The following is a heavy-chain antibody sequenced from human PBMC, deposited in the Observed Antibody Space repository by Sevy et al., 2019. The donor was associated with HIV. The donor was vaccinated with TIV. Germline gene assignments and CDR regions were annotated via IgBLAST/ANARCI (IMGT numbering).Heavy chain of an antibody. V-gene: IGHV3-15*01. CDR2: IKSKIDGGTI. D-gene: IGHD2-2*01. CDR1: GFTFSNVW. CDR3: TTEAVDCSTTTCSLAMDV. Sequence: GGSLRLSCAASGFTFSNVWMSWVRQAPGKGLEWVGRIKSKIDGGTIDYAAPVKVRFTISRDDSKNTLYLQMNSLKTGETAVYYCTTEAVDCSTTTCSLAMDVWGQGTTVTVSS. J-gene: IGHJ6*02.